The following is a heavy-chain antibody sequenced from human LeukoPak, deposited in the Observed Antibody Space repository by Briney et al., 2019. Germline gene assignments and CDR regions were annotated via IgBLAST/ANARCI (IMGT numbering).Heavy chain of an antibody. V-gene: IGHV3-72*01. J-gene: IGHJ3*02. CDR2: SRNKGNRYTT. CDR1: GFTFSDHY. CDR3: VRGDSSGWSEAFDI. D-gene: IGHD6-19*01. Sequence: GGSLRLSCEASGFTFSDHYMDWVRQAPGKGLEWVGRSRNKGNRYTTEYAASVNGRSTISRDDSKNSVNLQMNSLKIEDTAVYYCVRGDSSGWSEAFDIWGQGTMVTVSS.